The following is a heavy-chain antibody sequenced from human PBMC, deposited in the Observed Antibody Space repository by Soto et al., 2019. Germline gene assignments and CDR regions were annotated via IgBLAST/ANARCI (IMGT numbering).Heavy chain of an antibody. J-gene: IGHJ4*02. Sequence: SETLSLTCTVSGGFIISYYWSWIRQPPGKGLEWIGYIYYSGSTNYNPSLKSRVTISVDTSKNQFSLKLSSVTAADTAVYYCARQLDIDYWGQGTLVTVSS. CDR1: GGFIISYY. V-gene: IGHV4-59*08. CDR3: ARQLDIDY. CDR2: IYYSGST.